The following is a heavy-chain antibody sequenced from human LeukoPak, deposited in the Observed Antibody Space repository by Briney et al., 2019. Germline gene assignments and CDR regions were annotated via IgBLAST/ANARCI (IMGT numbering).Heavy chain of an antibody. CDR2: INPNSGGT. CDR1: GYTFTGYY. D-gene: IGHD3-22*01. J-gene: IGHJ4*02. V-gene: IGHV1-2*02. CDR3: ARTGPYYYDSSGRLDY. Sequence: ASVKVSCKASGYTFTGYYMHWVRQAPGQGLEWMGWINPNSGGTNYAQKFQGRVTMTRDTSISTAYMELSRLRSDDTAVYYCARTGPYYYDSSGRLDYWGQGTLVTVSS.